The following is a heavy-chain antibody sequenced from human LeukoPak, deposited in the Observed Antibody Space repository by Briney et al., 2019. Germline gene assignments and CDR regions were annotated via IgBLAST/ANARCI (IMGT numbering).Heavy chain of an antibody. J-gene: IGHJ4*02. CDR2: IYTSGST. V-gene: IGHV4-61*02. D-gene: IGHD3-10*01. CDR1: GGSISSGSYY. Sequence: SETLSLTCTVSGGSISSGSYYWSWIRQPAGTGLEWIGRIYTSGSTNYNPSLKSRVTISVDTSKNQFSLKLSSVTAADTAVYYCAREWGLDAYYYGSGSYYYFDYWGQGTLVTVSS. CDR3: AREWGLDAYYYGSGSYYYFDY.